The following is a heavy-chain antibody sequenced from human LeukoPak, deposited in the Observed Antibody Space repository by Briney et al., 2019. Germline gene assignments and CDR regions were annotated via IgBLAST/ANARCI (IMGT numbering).Heavy chain of an antibody. V-gene: IGHV3-23*01. D-gene: IGHD3-9*01. CDR3: AKWGDYDVLTGYYVSDY. CDR1: GFTFSNYA. J-gene: IGHJ4*02. Sequence: PGASLRLSCAASGFTFSNYAMSWVRQAPGKGLXXXXXXXXXGGNTYYADSVKGRFTISRDNSKSTVFLQMNSLRAEDTAVYYCAKWGDYDVLTGYYVSDYWGQGTLVTVSS. CDR2: XXXXGGNT.